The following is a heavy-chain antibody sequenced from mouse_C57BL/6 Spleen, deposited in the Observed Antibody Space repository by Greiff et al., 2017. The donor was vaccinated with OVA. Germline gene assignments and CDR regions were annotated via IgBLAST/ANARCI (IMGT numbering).Heavy chain of an antibody. CDR2: IHPNSGST. Sequence: QVQLKQPGAELVKPGASVKLSCKASGYTFTSYWMHWVKQRPGQGLEWIGMIHPNSGSTNYNEKFKSKATLTVDKSSSTAYMQLSSLTSEDSAVYYCARLGGYDWDYFDYWGQGTTLTVSS. CDR3: ARLGGYDWDYFDY. J-gene: IGHJ2*01. D-gene: IGHD2-2*01. V-gene: IGHV1-64*01. CDR1: GYTFTSYW.